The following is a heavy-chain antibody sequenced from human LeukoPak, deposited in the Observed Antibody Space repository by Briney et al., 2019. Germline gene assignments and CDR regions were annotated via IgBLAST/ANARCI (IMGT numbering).Heavy chain of an antibody. CDR3: AREGLRFLEWLLSNYYYYYGMDV. V-gene: IGHV1-8*01. D-gene: IGHD3-3*01. CDR2: MNPNSGNT. CDR1: GYTFTSYD. Sequence: ASVKVSCKASGYTFTSYDINWVRQATGQGLEWMGWMNPNSGNTGYAQKFQGRVTMTRNTSISTAYMELSSLRSEDTAVYYCAREGLRFLEWLLSNYYYYYGMDVWGQGTTVTVS. J-gene: IGHJ6*02.